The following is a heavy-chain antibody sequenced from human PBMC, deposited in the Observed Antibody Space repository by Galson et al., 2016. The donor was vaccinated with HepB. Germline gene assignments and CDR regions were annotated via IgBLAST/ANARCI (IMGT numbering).Heavy chain of an antibody. CDR3: ARDQRFGELSALNRWIGGFAY. V-gene: IGHV3-53*01. CDR2: IYSGGST. D-gene: IGHD3-10*01. J-gene: IGHJ4*02. CDR1: GFTVSSYY. Sequence: SLRLSCAASGFTVSSYYMSWVRQAPGKGLEWVSLIYSGGSTFYADSVKGRFTISRDNSKNTLYLQMNSLRAEDTAVYYCARDQRFGELSALNRWIGGFAYWGQGILVTVSS.